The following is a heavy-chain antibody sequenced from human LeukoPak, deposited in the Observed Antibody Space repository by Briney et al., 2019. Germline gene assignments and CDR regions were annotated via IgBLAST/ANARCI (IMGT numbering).Heavy chain of an antibody. D-gene: IGHD3-22*01. Sequence: GGSLRLSCAASGFTFDDFGMTWVRHAPGKGLEWVSGINWNGGTTGYADSVKGRFTISRDNANHSLYLQMNTLRAEDTALYYCVRDLQTSFYDSSAMEIWGQGTMVTVSS. V-gene: IGHV3-20*04. CDR3: VRDLQTSFYDSSAMEI. J-gene: IGHJ3*02. CDR2: INWNGGTT. CDR1: GFTFDDFG.